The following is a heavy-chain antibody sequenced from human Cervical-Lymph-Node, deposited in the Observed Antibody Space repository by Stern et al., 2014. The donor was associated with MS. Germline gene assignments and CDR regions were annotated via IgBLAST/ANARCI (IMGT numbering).Heavy chain of an antibody. V-gene: IGHV7-4-1*02. CDR2: INTNTGNS. J-gene: IGHJ4*02. D-gene: IGHD5-18*01. CDR1: GYTFTNYP. CDR3: ARDFVDTAMVTRSDYFDC. Sequence: QVQLVESGSELKKPGASVKVSCKASGYTFTNYPINWVRQAPGQGLEWMGWINTNTGNSTYAQGFTGRFVFSLDTSVSTAYLQISSLKAEDTAVYYCARDFVDTAMVTRSDYFDCWGQGTLVTVSS.